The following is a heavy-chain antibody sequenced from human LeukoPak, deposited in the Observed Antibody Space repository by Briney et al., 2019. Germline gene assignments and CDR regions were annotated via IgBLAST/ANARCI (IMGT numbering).Heavy chain of an antibody. CDR3: AKGPSGGYSTPFFDY. CDR1: GCTFSSYA. CDR2: ISTSGGLT. D-gene: IGHD4-23*01. J-gene: IGHJ4*02. Sequence: GGSLRLSCTASGCTFSSYAMSWVRQAPGKGLEWVSAISTSGGLTYYADSVKGRFTISRDNSKNTLHLQMNSLRAEDTAVYYCAKGPSGGYSTPFFDYWGQGTLVTVSS. V-gene: IGHV3-23*01.